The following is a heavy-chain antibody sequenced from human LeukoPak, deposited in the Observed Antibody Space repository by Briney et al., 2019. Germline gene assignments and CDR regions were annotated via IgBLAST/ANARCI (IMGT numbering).Heavy chain of an antibody. J-gene: IGHJ5*02. CDR3: ARDQRQRWLQFGWFDP. Sequence: GGSLSLSCAASGFTFSSYSMNWVRMPPRQGLDLVSSISSSSSYISYADSAKGRLTISRDNAKNSLYLQMNSLRAEDTAVYYCARDQRQRWLQFGWFDPWGQGTLVTVSS. V-gene: IGHV3-21*01. CDR2: ISSSSSYI. CDR1: GFTFSSYS. D-gene: IGHD5-24*01.